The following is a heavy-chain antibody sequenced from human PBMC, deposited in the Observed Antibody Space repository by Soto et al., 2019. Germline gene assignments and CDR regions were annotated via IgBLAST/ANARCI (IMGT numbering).Heavy chain of an antibody. J-gene: IGHJ6*02. D-gene: IGHD6-13*01. CDR2: INAGNGNT. Sequence: ASVKVSCKASGYTFTSYAMHWVRQAPGQRLEWMGWINAGNGNTKYSQKFRGRVTITRDTSASTAYMELGSLRSEDTAVYYCARELAAAAYYYYGMDVWGQGTTVTV. CDR3: ARELAAAAYYYYGMDV. CDR1: GYTFTSYA. V-gene: IGHV1-3*01.